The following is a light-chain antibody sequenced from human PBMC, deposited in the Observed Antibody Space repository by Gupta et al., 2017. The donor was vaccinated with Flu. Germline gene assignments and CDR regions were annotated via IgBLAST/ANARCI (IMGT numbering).Light chain of an antibody. CDR3: QQYNSYPYT. J-gene: IGKJ2*01. CDR1: QGISNY. Sequence: VHMTHVPSSLSPSVGDRVTITCRASQGISNYLAWFQQKPGKAPKSLFYAAYSLQSGVPSKFSGRGSGTDFPLNISSLQPEDFATYYCQQYNSYPYTFGQGTRLEIK. CDR2: AAY. V-gene: IGKV1-16*02.